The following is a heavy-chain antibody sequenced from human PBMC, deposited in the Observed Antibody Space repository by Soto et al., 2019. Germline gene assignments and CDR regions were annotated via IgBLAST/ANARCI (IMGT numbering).Heavy chain of an antibody. CDR2: IIPILGIA. CDR1: GGTFSSYT. D-gene: IGHD1-26*01. Sequence: QVQLVQSGAEVKKPGSSVKVSCKASGGTFSSYTISWVRQAPGQGLEWMGRIIPILGIANYAQKFKGRVTITAEKSTSTAYMELSSLRSEDTAVYYCARFRWDDAFDIWGQGTMVTVSS. J-gene: IGHJ3*02. CDR3: ARFRWDDAFDI. V-gene: IGHV1-69*02.